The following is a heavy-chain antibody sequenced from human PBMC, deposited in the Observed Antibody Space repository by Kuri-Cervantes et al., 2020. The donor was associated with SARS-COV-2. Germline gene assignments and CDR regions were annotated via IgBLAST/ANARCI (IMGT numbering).Heavy chain of an antibody. J-gene: IGHJ4*02. CDR1: GYSISSGYY. Sequence: GSLRLSCAVSGYSISSGYYWGWIRQPPGKGLEWIGSIYHSGSTYYNPSLKSRVTISVDTSKNQLSLKLSSVTAADTAVYYCARHGGIAVAGTFDYWGQGTLVTVSS. V-gene: IGHV4-38-2*01. CDR2: IYHSGST. D-gene: IGHD6-19*01. CDR3: ARHGGIAVAGTFDY.